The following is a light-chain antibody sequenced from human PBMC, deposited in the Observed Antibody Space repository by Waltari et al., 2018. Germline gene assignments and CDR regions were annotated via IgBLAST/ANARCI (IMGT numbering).Light chain of an antibody. CDR3: AAWDETLNTFL. CDR1: GSNTGRNY. V-gene: IGLV1-47*01. Sequence: QSVLTQPPSASGAPGQTITISCSRGGSNTGRNYVYCYQQFPGMAPRLLIHNNAQRPSGVPDRFSGSKSGISGSLAISGLRSDDEADYYCAAWDETLNTFLFGTGTKVAAL. J-gene: IGLJ1*01. CDR2: NNA.